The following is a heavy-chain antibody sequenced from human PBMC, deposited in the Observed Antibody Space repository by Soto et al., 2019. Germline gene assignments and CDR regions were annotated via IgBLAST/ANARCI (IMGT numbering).Heavy chain of an antibody. CDR1: GFTVSSNY. J-gene: IGHJ4*02. CDR2: IYSGGST. V-gene: IGHV3-53*02. Sequence: EVQLVETGGGLIQPGGSLRLSCAASGFTVSSNYMSWVRQAPGKGLEWVSVIYSGGSTYYADSVKGRFTISRDNPKNTLYLQMNSLRAEDTAVYYCARLIQLWQFDYWGQGTLVTVSS. CDR3: ARLIQLWQFDY. D-gene: IGHD5-18*01.